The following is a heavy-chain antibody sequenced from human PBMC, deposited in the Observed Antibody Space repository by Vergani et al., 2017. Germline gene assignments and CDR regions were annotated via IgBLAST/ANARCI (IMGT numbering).Heavy chain of an antibody. CDR1: GGSISSGSYY. Sequence: QVQLQESGPGLVKPSQTLSLTCTVSGGSISSGSYYWSWIRQPAGKGLEWIGRSYTSGSTNYNPSLKSRVTISVDTAKNQFSLKLSSGTAADTAVYYCASYRKGSSQDAFDIWGQGTMVTVSS. V-gene: IGHV4-61*02. D-gene: IGHD3-16*02. CDR3: ASYRKGSSQDAFDI. J-gene: IGHJ3*02. CDR2: SYTSGST.